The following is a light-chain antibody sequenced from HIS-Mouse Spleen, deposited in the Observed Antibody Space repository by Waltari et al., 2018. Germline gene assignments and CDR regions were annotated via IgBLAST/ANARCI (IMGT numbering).Light chain of an antibody. CDR3: QQYYSTPFT. J-gene: IGKJ3*01. CDR2: WAS. Sequence: DIVMTQSPDSLAVSLGERPTINRKSSQSVLYSPNNKNYLAWYQQKPGQPPKLLIYWASTRESGVPDRFSGSGSGTDFTLTISSLQAEDVAVYYCQQYYSTPFTFGPGTKVDIK. CDR1: QSVLYSPNNKNY. V-gene: IGKV4-1*01.